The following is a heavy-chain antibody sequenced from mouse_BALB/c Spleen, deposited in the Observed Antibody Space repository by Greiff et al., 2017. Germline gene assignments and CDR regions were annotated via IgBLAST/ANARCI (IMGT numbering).Heavy chain of an antibody. V-gene: IGHV7-1*02. CDR2: SRNKANDYTS. D-gene: IGHD2-2*01. J-gene: IGHJ1*01. CDR3: ARDGGYDGYFDV. Sequence: EVQRVESGGGLVQPGGSLRLSCATSGFTFSDFYMEWVRQPPGKRLEWIAASRNKANDYTSEYSASVKGRFIVSRDTSQSILYLQMNALRAEDTTIYYCARDGGYDGYFDVWGAGTTVTVSS. CDR1: GFTFSDFY.